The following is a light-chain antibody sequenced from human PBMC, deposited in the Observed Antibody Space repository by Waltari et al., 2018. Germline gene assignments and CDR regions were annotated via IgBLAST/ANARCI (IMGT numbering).Light chain of an antibody. CDR3: QTGGFGIWV. V-gene: IGLV4-69*01. Sequence: QLLLPQSPSASASLGASVKLTCTLSSGHSNYAIAWHHQQPDQGPRYLMKVNSDGSHSKGDGIPDLFSGSSSGAERYPTIASLQSEDEADYYCQTGGFGIWVFGGGTKLTVL. CDR2: VNSDGSH. J-gene: IGLJ3*02. CDR1: SGHSNYA.